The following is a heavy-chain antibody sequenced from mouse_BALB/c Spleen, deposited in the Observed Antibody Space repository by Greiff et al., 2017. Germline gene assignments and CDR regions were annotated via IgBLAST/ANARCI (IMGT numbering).Heavy chain of an antibody. Sequence: EVKLVESGPELVKPGASVKIPCKASGYTFTDYNMDWVKQSHGKSLEWIGDINPNNGGTIYNQKFKGQATLTVDTSSSTAYMELRSLTSEDTAVYYCARTLYGSSYYFDYWGQGTTLTVSS. CDR3: ARTLYGSSYYFDY. J-gene: IGHJ2*01. D-gene: IGHD1-1*01. CDR2: INPNNGGT. CDR1: GYTFTDYN. V-gene: IGHV1-18*01.